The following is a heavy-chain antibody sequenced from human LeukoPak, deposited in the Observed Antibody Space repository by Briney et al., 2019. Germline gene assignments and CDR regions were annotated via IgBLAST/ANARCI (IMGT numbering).Heavy chain of an antibody. D-gene: IGHD4-17*01. CDR2: INHSGST. V-gene: IGHV4-34*01. CDR1: GGSFSGYY. CDR3: ARPHPSTVTTPYWYFDL. Sequence: SETLSLTCAVYGGSFSGYYWSWIRQPPGKGLEWIGEINHSGSTNYNPSLKSRVTISVDTSKNQFSLKLSSVTAADTAVYYCARPHPSTVTTPYWYFDLWGRGTLVTVSS. J-gene: IGHJ2*01.